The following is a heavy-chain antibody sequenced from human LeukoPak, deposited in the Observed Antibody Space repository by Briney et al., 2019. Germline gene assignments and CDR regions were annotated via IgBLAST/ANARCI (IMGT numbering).Heavy chain of an antibody. CDR1: GYSFTSYW. CDR3: ARQTSSWYVHYYYYMDV. J-gene: IGHJ6*03. D-gene: IGHD6-13*01. V-gene: IGHV5-51*01. Sequence: GESLKISCKGSGYSFTSYWIGWVRQMPGKGLEWMGIIYHGDSDTRYSPSFQGQVTISADKSISTAYLQWSSLKASDTAMYYCARQTSSWYVHYYYYMDVWGKGTTVTVSS. CDR2: IYHGDSDT.